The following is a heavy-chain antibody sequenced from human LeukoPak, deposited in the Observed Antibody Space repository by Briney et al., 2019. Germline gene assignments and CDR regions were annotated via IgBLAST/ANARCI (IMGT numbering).Heavy chain of an antibody. Sequence: GGSLRLSCTVSGFTFSMYWMSWVRQAPGKGLEWVANIKQDGSEKYYADSVKGRFTISRDNAKNSLYLQMSGLRAEDTALYYCARDKEEGPTRHDNWGQGTLVTVSS. V-gene: IGHV3-7*01. CDR3: ARDKEEGPTRHDN. D-gene: IGHD1-26*01. J-gene: IGHJ4*02. CDR1: GFTFSMYW. CDR2: IKQDGSEK.